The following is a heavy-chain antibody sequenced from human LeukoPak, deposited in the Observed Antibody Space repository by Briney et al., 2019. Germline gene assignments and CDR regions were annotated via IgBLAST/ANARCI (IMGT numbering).Heavy chain of an antibody. Sequence: GGSLRLSCAASGFTFDDYAMHWVRQAPGKGLEWVSGISWNSGSIGYADSVKGRFTVSRDNAKNSLFLQMNSLRVEDTAVYYCAREVVIVVEPAANTIDYWGQGTRVTVSS. CDR2: ISWNSGSI. D-gene: IGHD2-2*01. CDR1: GFTFDDYA. V-gene: IGHV3-9*01. J-gene: IGHJ4*02. CDR3: AREVVIVVEPAANTIDY.